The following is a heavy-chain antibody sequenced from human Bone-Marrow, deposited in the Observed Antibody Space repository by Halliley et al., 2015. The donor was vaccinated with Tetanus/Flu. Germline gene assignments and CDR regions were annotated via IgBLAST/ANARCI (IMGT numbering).Heavy chain of an antibody. CDR3: ATYCRGGGCSGRNYIDY. D-gene: IGHD2-15*01. V-gene: IGHV4-59*01. CDR2: ISYRKNT. Sequence: ISYRKNTNYNPSHKSRVTISQDTSQSQFSLKLRSVTAADTAVYYCATYCRGGGCSGRNYIDYWGQGTLVTVSS. J-gene: IGHJ4*02.